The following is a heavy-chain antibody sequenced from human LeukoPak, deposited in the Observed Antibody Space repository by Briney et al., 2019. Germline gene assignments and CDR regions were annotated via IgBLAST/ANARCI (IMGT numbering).Heavy chain of an antibody. CDR1: GFTFSSYA. V-gene: IGHV3-30*04. J-gene: IGHJ6*03. CDR2: ISYDGSNK. D-gene: IGHD3-10*01. Sequence: GGSLRLSCAASGFTFSSYAMHWVRQAPGKGLEWVAVISYDGSNKYYADSVKGRFTISRDNSKNTLYLQMNSLRAEDTAVYYCAKDTRYYGSGSYSDYMDVWGKGTTVTISS. CDR3: AKDTRYYGSGSYSDYMDV.